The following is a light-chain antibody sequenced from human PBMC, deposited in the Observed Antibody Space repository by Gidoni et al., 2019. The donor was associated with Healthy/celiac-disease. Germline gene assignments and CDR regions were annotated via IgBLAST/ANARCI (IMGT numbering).Light chain of an antibody. CDR1: SSNLGSGYD. V-gene: IGLV1-40*01. Sequence: QSVLTQPPSVSGAPGQRVTISCTGSSSNLGSGYDVHWYQLLPGTAPKLLISGNTNRPSGVPDRFSGSKSGTSASLAITGLQAEDEGDFYCQSYDSSLSGVVFGGGTKLTVL. CDR3: QSYDSSLSGVV. CDR2: GNT. J-gene: IGLJ2*01.